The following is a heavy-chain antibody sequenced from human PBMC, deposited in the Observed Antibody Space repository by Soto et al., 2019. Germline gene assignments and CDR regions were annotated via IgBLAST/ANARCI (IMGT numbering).Heavy chain of an antibody. Sequence: QVQLVQSGAEVKKPGASVKVSCKASGYTFITYYLHWLRQAPRQGLDWVGIIDPSDGYTFYAEKCKCRITMNRDTSTSRVFMEVTRLESADTTIYFCARVGIKKTQDFSSGYYNWFDTWGQGTLVTVSS. CDR2: IDPSDGYT. V-gene: IGHV1-46*01. J-gene: IGHJ5*02. CDR3: ARVGIKKTQDFSSGYYNWFDT. CDR1: GYTFITYY. D-gene: IGHD3-3*01.